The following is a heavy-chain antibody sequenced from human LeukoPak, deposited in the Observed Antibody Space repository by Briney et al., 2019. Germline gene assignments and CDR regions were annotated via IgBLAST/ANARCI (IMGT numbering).Heavy chain of an antibody. Sequence: GGSLRLSCAASGFTFSTYGMHWVRQALGKGLEWVAFIRYDGSNTYYADSVKGRFAISRDNSKNTLYLQMNSLRAEDTAMYYCAKRGTETTMWVYYMDVWGKGTTVTVSS. CDR3: AKRGTETTMWVYYMDV. D-gene: IGHD1/OR15-1a*01. J-gene: IGHJ6*03. V-gene: IGHV3-30*02. CDR1: GFTFSTYG. CDR2: IRYDGSNT.